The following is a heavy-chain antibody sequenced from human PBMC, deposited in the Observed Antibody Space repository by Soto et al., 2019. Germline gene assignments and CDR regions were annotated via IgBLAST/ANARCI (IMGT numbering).Heavy chain of an antibody. CDR2: IYYSGST. CDR3: ARCASSWPYGMDV. Sequence: SETLSLTCTVSSGSISSGDFYWSWIRQAPGKGLEWIGYIYYSGSTYYNPSLKSRVTISVDTSKSQFSLNLISVTAADTAVYYCARCASSWPYGMDVWGQGTTVTVSS. J-gene: IGHJ6*02. CDR1: SGSISSGDFY. V-gene: IGHV4-30-4*01. D-gene: IGHD6-13*01.